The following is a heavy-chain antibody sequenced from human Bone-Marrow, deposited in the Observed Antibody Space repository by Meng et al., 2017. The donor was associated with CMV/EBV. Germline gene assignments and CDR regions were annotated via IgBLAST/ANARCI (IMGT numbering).Heavy chain of an antibody. Sequence: SETLSLTCTVSGGSISSYYWTWIRQPPGKGLEWIGYIFYSGSTNYNPSLKSRVTISVDTSKNQFSLKLTSVTAADTAVYFCARDRGCTSTSCYTRLLYYYGMDIWGQGTTVTVSS. CDR2: IFYSGST. D-gene: IGHD2-2*02. CDR3: ARDRGCTSTSCYTRLLYYYGMDI. V-gene: IGHV4-59*01. J-gene: IGHJ6*02. CDR1: GGSISSYY.